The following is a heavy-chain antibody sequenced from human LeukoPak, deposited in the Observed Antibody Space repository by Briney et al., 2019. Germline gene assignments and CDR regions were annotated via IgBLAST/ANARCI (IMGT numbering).Heavy chain of an antibody. J-gene: IGHJ5*02. CDR2: INPNSGGT. V-gene: IGHV1-2*02. D-gene: IGHD2-2*01. CDR3: AREADIVVVPAAHRYNWFDP. CDR1: GYTFTGYY. Sequence: GASVKVSCKASGYTFTGYYMHWVRQAPGQGLEWMGWINPNSGGTNYGQKFQGRVTMTRDTSISTAYMELSRLRSDDTAVYYCAREADIVVVPAAHRYNWFDPWGQGTLVTVSS.